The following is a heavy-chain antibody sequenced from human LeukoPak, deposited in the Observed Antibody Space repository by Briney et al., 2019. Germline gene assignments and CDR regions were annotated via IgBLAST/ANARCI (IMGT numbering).Heavy chain of an antibody. CDR3: GRDGGRRGDLDY. V-gene: IGHV3-74*01. J-gene: IGHJ4*02. Sequence: QPGRSLRLSCAASGFTFGDYVMSWVRPAPGKGLVWVSRINRDGSDTSYADSVRGRFTISRDNAKNTLFLQMNSLRAEDTAMYYCGRDGGRRGDLDYWGQGTLVTVSS. CDR1: GFTFGDYV. CDR2: INRDGSDT. D-gene: IGHD2-21*01.